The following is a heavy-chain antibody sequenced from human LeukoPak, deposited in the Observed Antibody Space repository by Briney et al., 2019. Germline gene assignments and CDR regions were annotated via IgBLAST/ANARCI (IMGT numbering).Heavy chain of an antibody. CDR3: ARHVAYRRWYYFDH. V-gene: IGHV5-51*01. CDR2: MFPRDSDV. D-gene: IGHD2-15*01. J-gene: IGHJ4*02. CDR1: GYSFTDYW. Sequence: GESLKISCKASGYSFTDYWIGWVRQTPGKGPEFMGIMFPRDSDVRYSPSFQGLVTISADKSTSTAYLQWSSLKASDSAMYYCARHVAYRRWYYFDHWGQGALVTVSS.